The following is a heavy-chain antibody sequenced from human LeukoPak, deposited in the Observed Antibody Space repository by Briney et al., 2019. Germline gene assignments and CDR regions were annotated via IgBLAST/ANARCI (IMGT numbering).Heavy chain of an antibody. CDR2: IYYSGST. CDR1: GGSISSYY. Sequence: PSETLSLTCTVSGGSISSYYWSWIRQPPGKGLEWIGYIYYSGSTNYNPSLKSRVTISVDTSKNQFSLKLSSVTAADTAVYYCARGTQYYYGSGSYYLDYWGQGTLVTVSS. J-gene: IGHJ4*02. CDR3: ARGTQYYYGSGSYYLDY. D-gene: IGHD3-10*01. V-gene: IGHV4-59*12.